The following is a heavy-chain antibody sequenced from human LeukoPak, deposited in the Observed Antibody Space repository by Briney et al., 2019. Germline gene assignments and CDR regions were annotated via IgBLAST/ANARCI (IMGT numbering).Heavy chain of an antibody. V-gene: IGHV3-23*01. CDR3: AKALYCSGGSCYAPYFDY. D-gene: IGHD2-15*01. CDR1: GFTFSSYA. J-gene: IGHJ4*02. Sequence: GGSLRLSCAASGFTFSSYAMSWVRQAPGKGLEWVSAISGSGGSTYYADSVRGRFTISRDNSKNTLYLQMNSLRAEDTAVYYCAKALYCSGGSCYAPYFDYWGQGTLVTVSS. CDR2: ISGSGGST.